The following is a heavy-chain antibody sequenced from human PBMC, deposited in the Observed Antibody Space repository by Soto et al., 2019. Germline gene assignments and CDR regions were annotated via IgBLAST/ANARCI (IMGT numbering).Heavy chain of an antibody. D-gene: IGHD3-22*01. Sequence: PGGSLRLSCAASGFTFSSYWMSWVRQAPGKGLEWVASIKQDGSEKYYVDSVKGRFTISRDNAKNSLYLQMNSLRAEDTAVYYCARDLGYYDSSGYYYYYYGMDVWGQGTTVTVSS. CDR2: IKQDGSEK. CDR3: ARDLGYYDSSGYYYYYYGMDV. V-gene: IGHV3-7*03. CDR1: GFTFSSYW. J-gene: IGHJ6*02.